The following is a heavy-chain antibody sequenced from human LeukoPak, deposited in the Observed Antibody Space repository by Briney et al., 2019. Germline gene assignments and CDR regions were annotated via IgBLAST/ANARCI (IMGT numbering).Heavy chain of an antibody. CDR2: ISSSGRTI. CDR1: GFTFSSYE. J-gene: IGHJ2*01. V-gene: IGHV3-48*03. CDR3: AKVLRSLYFDL. Sequence: GGSLRLSCAASGFTFSSYEFNWVRQAPGKGLEWVSYISSSGRTIFYADSVKGRFTISRDNSKNTLYLQMDSLRADDTAEYYCAKVLRSLYFDLWGRGTLVTVSS.